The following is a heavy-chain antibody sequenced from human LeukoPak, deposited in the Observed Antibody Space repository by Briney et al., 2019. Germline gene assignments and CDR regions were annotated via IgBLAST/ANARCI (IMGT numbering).Heavy chain of an antibody. D-gene: IGHD1-20*01. CDR3: GRDVNWHQIDY. CDR2: INTDGRTT. Sequence: GGSLRLSCAASGFTFSSYSMNWVRQAPGKGLVWISRINTDGRTTNYADSVKGRFTISRDNAKNTLYLQMNSLRAEDTAVYYCGRDVNWHQIDYWGQGSLVTVSS. V-gene: IGHV3-74*01. CDR1: GFTFSSYS. J-gene: IGHJ4*02.